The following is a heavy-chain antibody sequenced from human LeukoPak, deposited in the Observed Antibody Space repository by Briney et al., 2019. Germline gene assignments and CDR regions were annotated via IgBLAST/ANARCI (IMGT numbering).Heavy chain of an antibody. V-gene: IGHV1-2*02. CDR1: GYTFTGYY. CDR2: INPNSGGT. D-gene: IGHD2-8*01. J-gene: IGHJ6*03. Sequence: ASVKVSCKASGYTFTGYYMHWVRQAPGQGLEWMGWINPNSGGTNYAQKCQGRVTMTRDTSISTAYMELSRLRSDDTAVYYCARGVFAPNNYYYYYYMDVWGKGTTVTVSS. CDR3: ARGVFAPNNYYYYYYMDV.